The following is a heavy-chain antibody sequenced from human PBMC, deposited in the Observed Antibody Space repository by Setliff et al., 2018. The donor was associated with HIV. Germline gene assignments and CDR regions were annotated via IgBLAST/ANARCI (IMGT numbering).Heavy chain of an antibody. J-gene: IGHJ4*02. Sequence: PGGSLRLSCTASGFTFGDYAMSWVRQAPGKGLEWVSVISGSGDITYYRESVKGRFTISRDNSKNTLYLQMNSLRAEDTAVYYCAKDRVYYDSSGDLDYWGQGTLVTVSS. CDR2: ISGSGDIT. CDR3: AKDRVYYDSSGDLDY. CDR1: GFTFGDYA. V-gene: IGHV3-23*01. D-gene: IGHD3-22*01.